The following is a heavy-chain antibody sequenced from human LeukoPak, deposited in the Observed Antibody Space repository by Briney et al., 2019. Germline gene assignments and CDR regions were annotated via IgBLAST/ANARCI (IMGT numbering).Heavy chain of an antibody. J-gene: IGHJ5*02. Sequence: ASVKVSCKASGYTFTSYGISWVRQAPGQGLEWMGWISAYNGNTNYAQKFQGRVTMTRNTSISTAYMELSSLRSEDTAVYYCARTPIRVAARLRWFDPWGQGTLVTVSS. CDR2: ISAYNGNT. D-gene: IGHD6-6*01. V-gene: IGHV1-18*01. CDR1: GYTFTSYG. CDR3: ARTPIRVAARLRWFDP.